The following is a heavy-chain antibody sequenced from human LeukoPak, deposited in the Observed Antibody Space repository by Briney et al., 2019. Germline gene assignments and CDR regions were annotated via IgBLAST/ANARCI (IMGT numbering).Heavy chain of an antibody. D-gene: IGHD1-26*01. Sequence: GGSLRLSCAASGFTFSSYAMSWVRQAPGKGLEWVSTISGFGFGGSTYYADSVKGRFTISRDNSKNTLYLRMNSLRAEDTAVYYCAKDIGRKTIVGTTLGIWGQGTMVTVSS. V-gene: IGHV3-23*01. CDR1: GFTFSSYA. CDR2: ISGFGFGGST. CDR3: AKDIGRKTIVGTTLGI. J-gene: IGHJ3*01.